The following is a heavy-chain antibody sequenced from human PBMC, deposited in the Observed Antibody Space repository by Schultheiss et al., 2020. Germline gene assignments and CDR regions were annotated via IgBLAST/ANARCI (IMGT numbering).Heavy chain of an antibody. CDR1: GMTVSGFV. CDR2: ISSSGSTI. CDR3: ARGGYCTNGVCSDAFDI. Sequence: GGSLRLSCAASGMTVSGFVMHWVRQAPGKGLEWVSYISSSGSTIYYADSVKGRFTISRDNAKNSLYLQMNSLRAEDTAVYYCARGGYCTNGVCSDAFDIWGQGTMVTVSS. D-gene: IGHD2-8*01. J-gene: IGHJ3*02. V-gene: IGHV3-48*03.